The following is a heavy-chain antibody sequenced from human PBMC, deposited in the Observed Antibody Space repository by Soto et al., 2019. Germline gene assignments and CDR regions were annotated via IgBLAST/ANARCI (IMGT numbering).Heavy chain of an antibody. V-gene: IGHV3-30*01. CDR2: VSYVGDNK. D-gene: IGHD3-22*01. CDR1: GFTFRSYS. J-gene: IGHJ3*02. CDR3: ARDGGQSGYYDAFDI. Sequence: PVGSLRLSCVASGFTFRSYSFHWVRQAPGRGLEWVALVSYVGDNKYYAESIKGRFTVSRDNLKNMVFLQMDSLTPDDTALYYCARDGGQSGYYDAFDIWGQGTGVTVSS.